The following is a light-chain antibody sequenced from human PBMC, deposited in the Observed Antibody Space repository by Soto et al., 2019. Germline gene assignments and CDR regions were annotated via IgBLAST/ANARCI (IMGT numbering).Light chain of an antibody. V-gene: IGLV8-61*01. CDR2: STN. CDR3: VLYMGTGISV. CDR1: SGSVSTSYY. Sequence: QTVVTQEPSFSVSPGRTVTLTCGLSSGSVSTSYYPSWYQLTPGQAPRPLIYSTNTRSSGVPNRFPGSILENKAALTITGAQADDESDYYCVLYMGTGISVFGGGTKLTVL. J-gene: IGLJ3*02.